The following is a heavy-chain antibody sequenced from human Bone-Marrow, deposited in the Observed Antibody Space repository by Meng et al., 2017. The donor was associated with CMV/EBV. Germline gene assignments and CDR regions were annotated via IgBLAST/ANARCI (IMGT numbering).Heavy chain of an antibody. J-gene: IGHJ6*02. D-gene: IGHD2-2*01. V-gene: IGHV1-18*01. CDR3: ARDLLIVVVPAAIRYYYYGMDV. CDR1: GYTFTSYG. Sequence: ASVKVSCKASGYTFTSYGISWVRQAPGQGLEWMGWISAYNGNTNYAQKLQGRVTMTTDTSTSTAYMELRSLRSDDTAVYYCARDLLIVVVPAAIRYYYYGMDVWGRGTTVTVSS. CDR2: ISAYNGNT.